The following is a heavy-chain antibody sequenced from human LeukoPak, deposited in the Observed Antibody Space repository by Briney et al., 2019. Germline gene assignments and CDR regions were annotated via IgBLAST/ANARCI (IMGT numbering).Heavy chain of an antibody. V-gene: IGHV3-53*01. Sequence: GTLSLTCAVSGGSISSSNWWSWVRQPPGKGLEWVSVIYSGGSTYYADSVKGRFTISRDNSKNTLYLQMNSLRAEDTAVYYCARVGSSTYGGIDYWGQGTLVTVSS. CDR2: IYSGGST. J-gene: IGHJ4*02. CDR3: ARVGSSTYGGIDY. D-gene: IGHD4-23*01. CDR1: GGSISSSNW.